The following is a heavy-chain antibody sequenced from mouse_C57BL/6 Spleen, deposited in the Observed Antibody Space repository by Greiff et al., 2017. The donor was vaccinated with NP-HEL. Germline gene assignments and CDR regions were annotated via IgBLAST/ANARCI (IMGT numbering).Heavy chain of an antibody. Sequence: EVQLVESGEGLVKPGGSLTLSCAASGFTFSSYAMSWVRQTPEKRLEWVAYISSGGDYIYYADTVTGRFTISRDNARNTLYLQMSSLKSEDTAMYDCTRLPFEEYYAMDYWGQGTSVTVSS. CDR2: ISSGGDYI. CDR1: GFTFSSYA. J-gene: IGHJ4*01. CDR3: TRLPFEEYYAMDY. V-gene: IGHV5-9-1*02.